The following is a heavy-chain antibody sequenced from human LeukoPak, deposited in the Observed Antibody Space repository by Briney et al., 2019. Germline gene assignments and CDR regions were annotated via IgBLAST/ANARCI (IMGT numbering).Heavy chain of an antibody. J-gene: IGHJ4*02. CDR2: TQYDGSDK. Sequence: GGSLRLSCAASGFTFSGYGMHWVRQAPGKGLEWVAFTQYDGSDKYYADSVKGRFTISRDNSKNTLYLQMNSLRAEDTAVYYCAKDLGNSFDYWGQGTLVTVSS. D-gene: IGHD4-23*01. CDR1: GFTFSGYG. CDR3: AKDLGNSFDY. V-gene: IGHV3-30*02.